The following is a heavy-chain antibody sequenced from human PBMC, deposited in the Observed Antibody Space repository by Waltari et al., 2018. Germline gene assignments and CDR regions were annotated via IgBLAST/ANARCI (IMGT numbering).Heavy chain of an antibody. CDR3: ARSVHSGSPFDP. CDR1: GVSISSHY. CDR2: IYYSGST. J-gene: IGHJ5*02. V-gene: IGHV4-59*11. D-gene: IGHD1-26*01. Sequence: QVQLQESGPGLVKPSETLSLTCTVSGVSISSHYWSWIRQPPGKGLEWIGYIYYSGSTNYNPSLKSRVTISVDTSKNQFSLKLSSVTAADTAVYYCARSVHSGSPFDPWGQGTLVTVSS.